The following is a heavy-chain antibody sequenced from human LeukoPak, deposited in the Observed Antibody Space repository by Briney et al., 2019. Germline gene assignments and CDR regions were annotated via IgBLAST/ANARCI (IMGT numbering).Heavy chain of an antibody. Sequence: PGRSLRFSCAASGFTFDDYAMHWVRQAPGKGLEWVSGISWNSGSIGYADSVKGRFTISRDNAKNSLYLQMNSLRAEDTALYYCAKGMYSSGPPFDYWGQGTLVTVSS. V-gene: IGHV3-9*01. J-gene: IGHJ4*02. D-gene: IGHD6-19*01. CDR2: ISWNSGSI. CDR1: GFTFDDYA. CDR3: AKGMYSSGPPFDY.